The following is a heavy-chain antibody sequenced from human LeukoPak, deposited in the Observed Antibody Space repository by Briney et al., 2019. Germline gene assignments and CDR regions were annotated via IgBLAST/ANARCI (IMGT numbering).Heavy chain of an antibody. Sequence: GASVKASCKASGGTFSSYAISWVRQAPGQGLEWMGRIIPIFGTANYAQKFQGRVTITTDESTSTAYMELSSLRSEDTAVYYCARDRYDFWSGPYYFDYWGQGTLVTVSS. CDR2: IIPIFGTA. CDR3: ARDRYDFWSGPYYFDY. D-gene: IGHD3-3*01. CDR1: GGTFSSYA. V-gene: IGHV1-69*05. J-gene: IGHJ4*02.